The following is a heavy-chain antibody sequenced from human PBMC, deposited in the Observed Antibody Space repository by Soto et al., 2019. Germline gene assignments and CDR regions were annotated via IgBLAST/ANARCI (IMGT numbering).Heavy chain of an antibody. CDR3: ARDCAGYSTRPYWLDP. D-gene: IGHD2-2*01. J-gene: IGHJ5*02. Sequence: SGPTLVNPTQTLTLTCTFSGFSFSAGGVAVGWIRQPPGKALEWLALTYSDDEKHYNPSLRARLTITKDTSKNQVVLTMTNMDPVDTATYYCARDCAGYSTRPYWLDPWGQGILVTVSS. V-gene: IGHV2-5*02. CDR2: TYSDDEK. CDR1: GFSFSAGGVA.